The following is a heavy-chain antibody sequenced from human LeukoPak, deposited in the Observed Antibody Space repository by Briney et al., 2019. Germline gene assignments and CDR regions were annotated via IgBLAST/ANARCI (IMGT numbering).Heavy chain of an antibody. CDR3: ARGVVVAATILLRSAFDI. Sequence: SETLSLTCAVYGGSFSGYYWSWIRQPPGKGLEWIGEINHSGSTNYNPSLKSRVTISVDTSKNQFSLKLSSVTAADTAVYYCARGVVVAATILLRSAFDIWGQGTMVTVSS. CDR2: INHSGST. J-gene: IGHJ3*02. CDR1: GGSFSGYY. V-gene: IGHV4-34*01. D-gene: IGHD2-15*01.